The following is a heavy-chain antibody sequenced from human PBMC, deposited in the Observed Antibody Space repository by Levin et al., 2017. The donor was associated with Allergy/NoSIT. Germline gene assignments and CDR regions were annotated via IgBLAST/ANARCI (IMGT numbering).Heavy chain of an antibody. CDR3: AKAVAGSRAFDI. CDR2: ISWNSGSI. V-gene: IGHV3-9*01. Sequence: PGGSLRLSCAASGFTFDDYAMHWVRQAPGKGLEWVSGISWNSGSIGYADSVKGRFTISRDNAKNSLYLQMNSLRAEDTALYYCAKAVAGSRAFDIWGQGTMVTVSS. CDR1: GFTFDDYA. J-gene: IGHJ3*02. D-gene: IGHD6-19*01.